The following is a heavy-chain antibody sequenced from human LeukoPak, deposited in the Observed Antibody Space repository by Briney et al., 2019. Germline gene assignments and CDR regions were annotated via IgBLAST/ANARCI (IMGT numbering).Heavy chain of an antibody. CDR1: GGTFSSYA. D-gene: IGHD3-3*01. CDR2: IIPIFGTA. V-gene: IGHV1-69*01. CDR3: ARGGYDFWSGYSFDY. Sequence: SVKVSCKASGGTFSSYAISWVRQAPGQGLEWMGGIIPIFGTANYAQKFQGRDTITADESTSTAYMELSSLRSEDTAVYYCARGGYDFWSGYSFDYWGQGTLVTVSP. J-gene: IGHJ4*02.